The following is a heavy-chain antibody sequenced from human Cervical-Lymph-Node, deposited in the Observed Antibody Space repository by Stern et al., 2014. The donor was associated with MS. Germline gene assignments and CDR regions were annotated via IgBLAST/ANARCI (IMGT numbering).Heavy chain of an antibody. CDR2: IIPIFDTN. CDR3: ARDRGVEVPDSMFRITGNFFYFYAMDV. Sequence: QVQLVESGAEVKKPGSSVKVSCKTSGGTVSDYAISWVRQAPGQGLEGMGGIIPIFDTNNYAQKFQGRVTITADESTSTAYMELSSLRSDDTAVYYCARDRGVEVPDSMFRITGNFFYFYAMDVWGQGTTVTVSS. V-gene: IGHV1-69*01. D-gene: IGHD3-10*01. CDR1: GGTVSDYA. J-gene: IGHJ6*02.